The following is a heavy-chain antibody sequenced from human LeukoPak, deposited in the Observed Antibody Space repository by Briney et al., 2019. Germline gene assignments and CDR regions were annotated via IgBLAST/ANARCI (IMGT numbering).Heavy chain of an antibody. D-gene: IGHD5-18*01. J-gene: IGHJ4*02. CDR1: GYTFTGYY. Sequence: GASVKVSCKASGYTFTGYYMHWVRQAPGQGLEWMGWINPNSGGTNYAQKFQGRVTMTRDTSISTAYMELSRLRSDDTAVYYCARDLKGVGYSYGYVYFDYWGQGTLVTVSS. V-gene: IGHV1-2*02. CDR2: INPNSGGT. CDR3: ARDLKGVGYSYGYVYFDY.